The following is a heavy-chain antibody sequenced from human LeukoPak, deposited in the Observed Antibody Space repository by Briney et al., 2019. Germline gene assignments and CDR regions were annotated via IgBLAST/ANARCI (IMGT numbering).Heavy chain of an antibody. CDR3: AKVYDFWSGYLDY. D-gene: IGHD3-3*01. CDR1: GFTFSSYA. CDR2: ISGSGGST. Sequence: GGSLRLSCAASGFTFSSYAMSWVRQAPGKGLEWVSAISGSGGSTYYADSVKGRFTISRDNSKSTLYLQMNSLRAEDTAVYYCAKVYDFWSGYLDYWGQGTLVTVSS. J-gene: IGHJ4*02. V-gene: IGHV3-23*01.